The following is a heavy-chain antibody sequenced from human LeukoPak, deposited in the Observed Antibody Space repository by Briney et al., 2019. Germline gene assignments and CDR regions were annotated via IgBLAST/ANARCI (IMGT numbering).Heavy chain of an antibody. J-gene: IGHJ4*02. CDR1: GFSFSSYS. CDR3: ARVSERTLFDY. CDR2: ISSSSTTI. Sequence: LPGGSLRLSCAASGFSFSSYSMTWVRQAPGKGLEWISYISSSSTTIYYADSVKGRFTISRDNAKNSLYLQMNSLRAEDTAVYYCARVSERTLFDYWGQGTLVTVSS. D-gene: IGHD1-1*01. V-gene: IGHV3-48*01.